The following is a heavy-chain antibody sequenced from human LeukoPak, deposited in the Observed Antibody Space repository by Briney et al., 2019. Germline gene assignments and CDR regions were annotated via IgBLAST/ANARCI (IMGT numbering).Heavy chain of an antibody. CDR3: ARDRIDDFWSHLFDY. D-gene: IGHD3-3*01. CDR2: INVGNGNT. J-gene: IGHJ4*02. Sequence: ASVKVSCKASGYTFTTFGIHWVRQAPGQRPEWMGWINVGNGNTKYSQKFQGRVTIARETSASTAYMELSSLTSEDTAVYYCARDRIDDFWSHLFDYWGQGTLVTVSS. CDR1: GYTFTTFG. V-gene: IGHV1-3*01.